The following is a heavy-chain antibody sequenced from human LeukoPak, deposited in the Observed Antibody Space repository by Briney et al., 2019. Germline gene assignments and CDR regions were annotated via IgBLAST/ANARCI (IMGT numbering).Heavy chain of an antibody. Sequence: PSETLSLTCAVYGGSFSGYYWSWIRQPPGKGLEWIGEINHSGSTNYNPSLKSRVTISVDTSKNQFSLKLSSVTAADTAVYYCARVSSSWAEYNWFDPWGQGTLVTVSS. D-gene: IGHD6-13*01. V-gene: IGHV4-34*01. CDR2: INHSGST. CDR1: GGSFSGYY. CDR3: ARVSSSWAEYNWFDP. J-gene: IGHJ5*02.